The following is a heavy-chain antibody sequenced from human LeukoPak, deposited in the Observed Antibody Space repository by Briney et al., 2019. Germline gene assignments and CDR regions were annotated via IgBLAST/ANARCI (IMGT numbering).Heavy chain of an antibody. CDR2: IYTSGST. J-gene: IGHJ5*02. D-gene: IGHD2-21*01. V-gene: IGHV4-61*05. CDR1: GGSISSSSYY. Sequence: SETLSLTCTVSGGSISSSSYYWSWVRQPPGKGLEWIGYIYTSGSTNYNPSLKSRATISVDTSKNQFSLKLSSVTAADTDVYYCATTTTIASWFDPWGQGTLVTVSS. CDR3: ATTTTIASWFDP.